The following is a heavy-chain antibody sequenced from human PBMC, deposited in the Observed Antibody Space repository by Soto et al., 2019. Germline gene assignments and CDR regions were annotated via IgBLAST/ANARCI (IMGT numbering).Heavy chain of an antibody. CDR1: GFTFSSYW. CDR2: IKQDGSEK. D-gene: IGHD6-13*01. Sequence: GGSLRLSCAASGFTFSSYWMSWVRQAPGKGLEWVANIKQDGSEKYYVDSVKGRFTISRDNAKNSLYLQMNSLRAEDTAVYYCARDRSAAGRGYIDYWGQGTLVTVST. J-gene: IGHJ4*02. V-gene: IGHV3-7*01. CDR3: ARDRSAAGRGYIDY.